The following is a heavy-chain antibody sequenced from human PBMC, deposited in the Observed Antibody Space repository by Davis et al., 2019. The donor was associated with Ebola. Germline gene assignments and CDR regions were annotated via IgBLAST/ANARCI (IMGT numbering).Heavy chain of an antibody. D-gene: IGHD2-2*02. J-gene: IGHJ4*02. CDR1: GFTFRTYA. Sequence: AGSLRLSCTASGFTFRTYAMNWVRQAPGKGLEWVSAVSGSGTTTSYADSVKGRFTISRDNSNNTLYLQMSSLRVEDTARYYCAKASWGPAARPLLDSWGQGTLVTVSS. CDR3: AKASWGPAARPLLDS. CDR2: VSGSGTTT. V-gene: IGHV3-23*01.